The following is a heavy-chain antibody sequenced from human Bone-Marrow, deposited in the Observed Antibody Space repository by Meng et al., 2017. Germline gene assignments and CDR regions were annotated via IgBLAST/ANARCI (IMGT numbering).Heavy chain of an antibody. CDR2: INPSGGST. J-gene: IGHJ6*02. V-gene: IGHV1-46*01. Sequence: ASVKVSCKASGYTFTSYYMHWVRQAPGQGLEWMGIINPSGGSTSYAQKFQGRVTMTRDTSTSTVYMELSSLRSEDTAVYYCARGPIEVYASSHPPTDYYYGMDAWGQGTTVTVSS. CDR1: GYTFTSYY. CDR3: ARGPIEVYASSHPPTDYYYGMDA. D-gene: IGHD2-8*01.